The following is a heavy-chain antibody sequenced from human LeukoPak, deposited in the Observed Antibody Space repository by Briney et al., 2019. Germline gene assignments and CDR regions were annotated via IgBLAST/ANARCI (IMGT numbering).Heavy chain of an antibody. Sequence: SSETLSLTCTVSGGSISSGSYYWSWIRQPAGKGLEWIGRIYTSGSTNYNPSLKSRVTISVDTSKNQFSLKLSSVTAADTAVYYCARASYIYCSGGSCYPEQSWFDPWGQGTLVTVSS. J-gene: IGHJ5*02. V-gene: IGHV4-61*02. CDR2: IYTSGST. CDR3: ARASYIYCSGGSCYPEQSWFDP. CDR1: GGSISSGSYY. D-gene: IGHD2-15*01.